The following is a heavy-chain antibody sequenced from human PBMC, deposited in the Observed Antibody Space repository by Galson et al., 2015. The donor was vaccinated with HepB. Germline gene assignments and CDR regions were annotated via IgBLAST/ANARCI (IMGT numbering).Heavy chain of an antibody. CDR1: GFTFRNAW. D-gene: IGHD3-16*01. J-gene: IGHJ4*02. CDR3: TTTGGGDFDY. V-gene: IGHV3-15*01. CDR2: IKSRTDGGTT. Sequence: SLRLSCAASGFTFRNAWMTWVRQAPGKGLEWVGRIKSRTDGGTTDYAAPVKGRFTISRDDSKKALFLQVKSLKTEDTAMYYCTTTGGGDFDYRGQGTLVTVSS.